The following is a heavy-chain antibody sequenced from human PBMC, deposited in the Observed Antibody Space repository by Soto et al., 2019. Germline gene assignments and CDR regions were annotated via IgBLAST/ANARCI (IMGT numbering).Heavy chain of an antibody. Sequence: GGSVRLSCAASGFNFKTYAIHWVRQAPGKGLEWVAVISYDASLEYYADSVKDRFTFSRDNSKNTLYLQMDSLRGEDTAVYYCARAASNTNWNWLDPWGQGTLVTVSS. CDR3: ARAASNTNWNWLDP. D-gene: IGHD1-1*01. V-gene: IGHV3-30*04. J-gene: IGHJ5*02. CDR2: ISYDASLE. CDR1: GFNFKTYA.